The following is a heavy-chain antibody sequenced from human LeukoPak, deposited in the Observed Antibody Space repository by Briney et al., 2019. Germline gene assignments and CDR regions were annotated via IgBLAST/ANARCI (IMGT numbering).Heavy chain of an antibody. D-gene: IGHD5-18*01. V-gene: IGHV3-9*01. CDR1: GFTFDDYA. CDR3: AKGYCYGYGYYFDY. CDR2: ISWNSGSI. J-gene: IGHJ4*02. Sequence: PGRSLRLSCAASGFTFDDYAMHWVRQAPGKGLEWVSGISWNSGSIGYADSVKGRFTISRDNAKNSLYLQMNSLRAEDTALYYCAKGYCYGYGYYFDYWGQGTLVTVSS.